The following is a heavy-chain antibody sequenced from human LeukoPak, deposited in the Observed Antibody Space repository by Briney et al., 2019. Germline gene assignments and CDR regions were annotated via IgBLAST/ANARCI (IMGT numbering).Heavy chain of an antibody. CDR3: ARHGNWDPFDY. V-gene: IGHV4-39*01. CDR2: NSGST. Sequence: PSETLSLTCTVSGDSINSSDYYWAWIRQPPGEGLEWIGTNSGSTYYKSSLKSRLTISVDSSKNQFSLKMISVAAADTGVYYCARHGNWDPFDYWGQGALVTVSS. J-gene: IGHJ4*02. CDR1: GDSINSSDYY. D-gene: IGHD7-27*01.